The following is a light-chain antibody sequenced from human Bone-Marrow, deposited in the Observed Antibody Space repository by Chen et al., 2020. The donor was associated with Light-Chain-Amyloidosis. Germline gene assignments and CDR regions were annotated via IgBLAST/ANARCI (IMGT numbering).Light chain of an antibody. Sequence: SYELTQPPSVSVSPGQTARITCSGDDLPTKYAYWYQQKPGQAPVQVIHRDTERPSGISERVSGSSSGTTATLTISGVQAEDEADYHCQSADSSGTYEVIFGGGTKLPVL. J-gene: IGLJ2*01. CDR3: QSADSSGTYEVI. CDR2: RDT. CDR1: DLPTKY. V-gene: IGLV3-25*03.